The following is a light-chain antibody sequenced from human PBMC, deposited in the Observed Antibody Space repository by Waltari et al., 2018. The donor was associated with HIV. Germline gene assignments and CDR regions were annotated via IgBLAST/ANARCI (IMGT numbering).Light chain of an antibody. Sequence: QSVVTQPPSASGTLGQRVTLSCSGGTSNIGSTYVYWYQHLPGTSPKLLIYMNDQRPSGVPDRISGSKSGTSASLAISGLRSEDEADYYCASWDDSLGGYWIFGGGTNLTVL. CDR2: MND. J-gene: IGLJ2*01. CDR3: ASWDDSLGGYWI. V-gene: IGLV1-47*01. CDR1: TSNIGSTY.